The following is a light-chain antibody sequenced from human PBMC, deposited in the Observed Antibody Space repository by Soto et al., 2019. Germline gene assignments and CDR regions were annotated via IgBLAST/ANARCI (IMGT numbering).Light chain of an antibody. CDR2: DAS. CDR1: QTVRNNY. J-gene: IGKJ4*01. CDR3: QQFSSYPLT. Sequence: GLKKSPCTLSLSPGERATLSCRASQTVRNNYLAWYQQKPGQAPRLLIYDASSRATGIPDRFSGGGSGTDFTLTISRLEPEDFAVYYCQQFSSYPLTFGGGTKV. V-gene: IGKV3-20*01.